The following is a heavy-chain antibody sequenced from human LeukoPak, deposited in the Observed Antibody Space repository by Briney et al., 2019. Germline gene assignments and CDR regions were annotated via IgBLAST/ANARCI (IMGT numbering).Heavy chain of an antibody. J-gene: IGHJ4*02. V-gene: IGHV4-39*07. D-gene: IGHD3-3*01. CDR2: IYFSGST. Sequence: SETLSLTCTVSGGSIRTTSYYWGWIRQSPGREPEWIGTIYFSGSTYYNPSLESRVTISVDTSNNQFSLKLNSVTAADTAVYYCTRGGTFWDSWGQGTLVTVSS. CDR1: GGSIRTTSYY. CDR3: TRGGTFWDS.